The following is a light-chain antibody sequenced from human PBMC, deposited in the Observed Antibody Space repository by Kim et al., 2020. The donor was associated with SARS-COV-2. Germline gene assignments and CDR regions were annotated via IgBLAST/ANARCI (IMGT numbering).Light chain of an antibody. CDR1: TSDVGGYDY. Sequence: LTQPPSASGSPGQSVTISCTGTTSDVGGYDYVSWYQQYPGKAPKLVIYEVSKRPSGIPDRFSGSKSVNTASLTVSGLQAEDEADYYYSSYAGSNNFAVFGGGTQLTVL. CDR2: EVS. CDR3: SSYAGSNNFAV. V-gene: IGLV2-8*01. J-gene: IGLJ2*01.